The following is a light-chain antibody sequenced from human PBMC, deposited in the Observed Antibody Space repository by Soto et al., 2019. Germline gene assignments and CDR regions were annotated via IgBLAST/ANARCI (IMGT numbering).Light chain of an antibody. CDR3: QQYNTWLWT. J-gene: IGKJ1*01. CDR1: QSVNAN. V-gene: IGKV3-15*01. Sequence: EVVMTQSPATLSVSQGERATLSCRASQSVNANLAWYQQKPGQAPRLLIHGASNRATGIPARFSGSGFGTESILTISSLQSEDFAVYYCQQYNTWLWTFGQGTKVEI. CDR2: GAS.